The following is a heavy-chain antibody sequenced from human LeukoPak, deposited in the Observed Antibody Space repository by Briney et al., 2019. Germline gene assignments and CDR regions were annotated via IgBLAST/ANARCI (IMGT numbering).Heavy chain of an antibody. CDR3: VTVATLDP. Sequence: GGSLRLSCAASGFSFSSYAMNWVRQAPGKGLEWVSGISGRGNGTSYADSVKGRFIISRDNSNNTLYLQMNSLRADDTAFYYCVTVATLDPGGQGVLVTVSS. V-gene: IGHV3-23*01. CDR1: GFSFSSYA. J-gene: IGHJ5*02. CDR2: ISGRGNGT. D-gene: IGHD5-12*01.